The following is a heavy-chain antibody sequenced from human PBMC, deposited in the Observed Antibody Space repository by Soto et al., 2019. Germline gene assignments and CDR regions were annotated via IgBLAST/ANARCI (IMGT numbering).Heavy chain of an antibody. D-gene: IGHD3-10*01. CDR3: AKGSGSSDEYFDY. CDR2: ISYDGSNK. CDR1: GFTFSSYG. Sequence: QVQLVESGGGVVQPGRSLRLSCAASGFTFSSYGMHWVRQAPGKGLEWVAVISYDGSNKYYADSVKGRFTISRDNSKNTLYLQMNSLRAEDTAVYYCAKGSGSSDEYFDYWGQGTLVTVSS. J-gene: IGHJ4*02. V-gene: IGHV3-30*18.